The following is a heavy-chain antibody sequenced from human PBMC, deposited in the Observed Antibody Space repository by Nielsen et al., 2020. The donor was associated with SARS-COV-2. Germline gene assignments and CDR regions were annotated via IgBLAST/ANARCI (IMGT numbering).Heavy chain of an antibody. CDR3: ARETIDYTSSFVDY. J-gene: IGHJ4*02. CDR1: GFTFSSYG. V-gene: IGHV3-30*03. Sequence: GGSLRLSCAASGFTFSSYGMHWVRQAPGKGLEWLTIISYDGANEHYADSVRGRFTISRDSSKNQVYLQMNSLTPEDTAVYYCARETIDYTSSFVDYWGQGTLVIVSS. CDR2: ISYDGANE. D-gene: IGHD2-2*02.